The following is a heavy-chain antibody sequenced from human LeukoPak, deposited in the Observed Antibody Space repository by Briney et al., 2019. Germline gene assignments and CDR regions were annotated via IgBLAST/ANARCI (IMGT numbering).Heavy chain of an antibody. Sequence: GGSLRLSCAASGFTFSNAWMSWVRQAPGKGLEWVGRIKSKTDGGTTDYAAPVKGRFTISRDDSKNTLYLQMNSLKTEDTAVYYCTTDPIVGATTPFDYWGQGTLVTVSS. CDR2: IKSKTDGGTT. J-gene: IGHJ4*02. V-gene: IGHV3-15*01. D-gene: IGHD1-26*01. CDR1: GFTFSNAW. CDR3: TTDPIVGATTPFDY.